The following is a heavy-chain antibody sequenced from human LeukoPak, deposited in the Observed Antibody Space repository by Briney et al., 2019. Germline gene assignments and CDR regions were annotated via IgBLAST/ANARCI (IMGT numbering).Heavy chain of an antibody. V-gene: IGHV3-30-3*01. D-gene: IGHD1-7*01. CDR1: GFTFGSYA. Sequence: PGRSLRLSCAASGFTFGSYAMPWVRQAPGKGLEWVAVISYDGSNKYYADSVKGRFTISRDNSRNTLYLQMNSLRAEDTAVYYCARAKTGTGSGATDLWGCGTLVTVSS. CDR3: ARAKTGTGSGATDL. CDR2: ISYDGSNK. J-gene: IGHJ2*01.